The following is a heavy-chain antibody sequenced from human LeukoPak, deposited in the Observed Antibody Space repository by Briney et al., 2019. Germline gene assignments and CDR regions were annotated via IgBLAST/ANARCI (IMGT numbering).Heavy chain of an antibody. Sequence: GGSLRLSCAASGFTFNNYAMTWVRQAPGTGLKWVSVIGNSGDTTYYADSVKGRFTISRDNSKNTLYLQMNSLRADDTAVYYCARGIPFYGDYGLEYYFDYWGQGTLVTVSS. CDR3: ARGIPFYGDYGLEYYFDY. V-gene: IGHV3-23*01. J-gene: IGHJ4*02. CDR2: IGNSGDTT. CDR1: GFTFNNYA. D-gene: IGHD4-17*01.